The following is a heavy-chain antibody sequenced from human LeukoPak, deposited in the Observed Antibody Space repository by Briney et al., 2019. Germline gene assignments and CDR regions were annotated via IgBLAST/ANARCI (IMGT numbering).Heavy chain of an antibody. J-gene: IGHJ4*02. Sequence: GGSLRLSCVASGITFNRYWMHWVRQAPGKGLVWVASINFDGSVKTYADSVKGQFTISRDNAKNTLYVQMNSLTAEDTAVYYCATEGLHNFDYWGLGTLVTVSS. V-gene: IGHV3-74*01. CDR2: INFDGSVK. CDR3: ATEGLHNFDY. CDR1: GITFNRYW.